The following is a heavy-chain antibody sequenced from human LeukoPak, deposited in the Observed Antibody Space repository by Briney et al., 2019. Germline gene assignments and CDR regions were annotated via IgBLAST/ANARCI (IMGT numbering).Heavy chain of an antibody. D-gene: IGHD5-18*01. Sequence: MTSETLSLTCTVSGGSISSSSYYWGWIRQPPGKGLEWIGSIYYSGSTYYNPSLKSRVTISVDTSKNQFSLKLSSVTAADTAVYYCAGGGKGYSYGPDAFDIWGQGTMVTVSS. V-gene: IGHV4-39*01. CDR3: AGGGKGYSYGPDAFDI. CDR2: IYYSGST. CDR1: GGSISSSSYY. J-gene: IGHJ3*02.